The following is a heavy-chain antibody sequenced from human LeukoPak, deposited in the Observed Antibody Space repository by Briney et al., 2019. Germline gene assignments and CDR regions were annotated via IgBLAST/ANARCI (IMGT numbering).Heavy chain of an antibody. V-gene: IGHV3-48*03. Sequence: GGSLRLSCAASGFTFSSYEMNWVRQAPGKGLEWVSYISSSGSTIYYADSVKGRFTISRDNSKNTLYLQMNSLRAEDTAVYYCAREVSSGYSYYYYYYGMDVWGQGTTVTVSS. CDR3: AREVSSGYSYYYYYYGMDV. CDR1: GFTFSSYE. D-gene: IGHD5-18*01. J-gene: IGHJ6*02. CDR2: ISSSGSTI.